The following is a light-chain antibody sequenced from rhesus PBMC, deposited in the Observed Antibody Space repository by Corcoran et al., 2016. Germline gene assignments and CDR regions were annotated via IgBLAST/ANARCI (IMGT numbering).Light chain of an antibody. J-gene: IGKJ3*01. CDR2: WSS. CDR1: QSLLYSSNNKNY. V-gene: IGKV4-1*01. CDR3: QQYYSSPLT. Sequence: IVMTQSPDSLAVSLGERVTINCKSSQSLLYSSNNKNYLAWYQQKPGQASKLLIYWSSTRESGVSNLFRGIWSATDCTRTISGPQAEDVAVYYCQQYYSSPLTFGPGTKLDIK.